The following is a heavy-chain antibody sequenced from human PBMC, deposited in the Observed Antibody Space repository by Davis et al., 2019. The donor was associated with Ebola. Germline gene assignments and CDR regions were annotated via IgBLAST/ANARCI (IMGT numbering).Heavy chain of an antibody. CDR3: ASTNMITFGGVIDAEYFQH. Sequence: GGSLRLSCAASGFVFSSYVMSWVRQAPGKGLEWVPYISSSSSTIYYADSVKGRFTISRDNAKNSLYLQMNSLRAEDTAVYYCASTNMITFGGVIDAEYFQHWGQGTLVTVSS. CDR1: GFVFSSYV. D-gene: IGHD3-16*02. V-gene: IGHV3-48*01. J-gene: IGHJ1*01. CDR2: ISSSSSTI.